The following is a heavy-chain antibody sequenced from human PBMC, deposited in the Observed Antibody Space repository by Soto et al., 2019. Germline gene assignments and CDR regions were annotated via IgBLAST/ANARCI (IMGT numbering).Heavy chain of an antibody. D-gene: IGHD2-21*02. CDR1: RGSISSGGYS. Sequence: SETLSLTCAVSRGSISSGGYSWRWIRQPPGKGLEWIGYIYHSGSTYYNPSLKSRVTISVDRSKNQFSLKLSSVTAADTAVYYCARAHSSKGVVTALIDYWGHVTLVTGSS. CDR2: IYHSGST. J-gene: IGHJ4*01. CDR3: ARAHSSKGVVTALIDY. V-gene: IGHV4-30-2*01.